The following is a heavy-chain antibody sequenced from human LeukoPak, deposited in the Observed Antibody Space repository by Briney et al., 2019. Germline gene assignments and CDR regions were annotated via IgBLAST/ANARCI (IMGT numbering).Heavy chain of an antibody. D-gene: IGHD3-16*01. J-gene: IGHJ5*02. CDR3: ARAPARGLQFDP. CDR1: GFTVSSNY. CDR2: IYSGGST. Sequence: GGSLRLSCAASGFTVSSNYMSWARQAPAKGLEWVSVIYSGGSTYYADSVKGRFTISRDNSKNTLYLQMNSLRAEDTAVYYCARAPARGLQFDPWGQGTLVTVSS. V-gene: IGHV3-53*01.